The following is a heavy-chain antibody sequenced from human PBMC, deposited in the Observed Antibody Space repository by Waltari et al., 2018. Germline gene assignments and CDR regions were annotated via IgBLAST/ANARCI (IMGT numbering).Heavy chain of an antibody. Sequence: QVQLVQSGAEVKKPGASVKVSCKASGYTFTGYYMHWVRQAPGQGLEWMGWINPNSGGTNDAQKFQGRVTMTRETSISTAYMELSRLRSDDTAVYYCAILTMTGAYWGQGTLVTVSS. D-gene: IGHD3-22*01. V-gene: IGHV1-2*02. CDR3: AILTMTGAY. J-gene: IGHJ4*02. CDR1: GYTFTGYY. CDR2: INPNSGGT.